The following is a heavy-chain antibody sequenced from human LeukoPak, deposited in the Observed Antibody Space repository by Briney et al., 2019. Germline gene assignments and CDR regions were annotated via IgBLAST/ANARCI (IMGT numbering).Heavy chain of an antibody. J-gene: IGHJ4*02. Sequence: GGSLRLSCTASGFTFTSYAMSWVRQAPGKGLEWVSVISGTGGSTNHADSVKGRFTISRDNSKNTLYLHMNSLRAEDTAVYYCAKESGDDSSGYYEVFDYWGQGTLVTVSS. CDR2: ISGTGGST. D-gene: IGHD3-22*01. CDR1: GFTFTSYA. CDR3: AKESGDDSSGYYEVFDY. V-gene: IGHV3-23*01.